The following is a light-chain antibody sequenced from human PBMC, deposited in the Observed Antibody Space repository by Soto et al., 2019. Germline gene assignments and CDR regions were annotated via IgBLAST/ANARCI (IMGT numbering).Light chain of an antibody. CDR1: SSDIGAYHY. V-gene: IGLV2-14*03. Sequence: QSALTQPASVSGSPGQSITTSCTGTSSDIGAYHYVSWYQQHPGKVPKLMIYDVSNRPSGVSNRFSGSKSANTASLTISGLQAEDEADYYCSSYTTISTVIFGGGTQLTVL. J-gene: IGLJ2*01. CDR2: DVS. CDR3: SSYTTISTVI.